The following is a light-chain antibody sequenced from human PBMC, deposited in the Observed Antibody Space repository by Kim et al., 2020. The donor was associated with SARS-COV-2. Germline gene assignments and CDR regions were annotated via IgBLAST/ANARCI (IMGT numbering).Light chain of an antibody. V-gene: IGKV1-5*01. J-gene: IGKJ3*01. CDR2: DAS. CDR3: QQYNSYSVT. Sequence: ASVGDRVTITGRASQSISSWLAWYQQKPGKAPKLLIYDASSLESGVPSRFSGSGSGTEFTLTISSLQPDDFATYYCQQYNSYSVTFGPGTKVDIK. CDR1: QSISSW.